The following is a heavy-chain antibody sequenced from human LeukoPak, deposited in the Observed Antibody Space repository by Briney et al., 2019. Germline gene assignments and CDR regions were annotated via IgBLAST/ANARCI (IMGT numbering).Heavy chain of an antibody. V-gene: IGHV3-48*02. CDR3: ARAGGSGSYYKGVYFDY. J-gene: IGHJ4*02. CDR2: ISSSSSTI. Sequence: GGSLRLSCAASRFTFSSYSMNWVRHAPGKGLEWGSYISSSSSTIYYADSVKGRFTTSRDNAKNSLCLQMNSLRDEDTAVYYCARAGGSGSYYKGVYFDYWGQGTLVTVSS. CDR1: RFTFSSYS. D-gene: IGHD3-10*01.